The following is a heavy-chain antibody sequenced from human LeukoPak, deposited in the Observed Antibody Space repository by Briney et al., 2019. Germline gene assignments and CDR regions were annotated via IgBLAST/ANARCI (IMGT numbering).Heavy chain of an antibody. Sequence: SETLSLTCTVSGSSINNYYWSWIRQPPGKGLEWIGYIYYSGTNKYNPSLSSRVTISVDTSKNQFSLNLTSVTAADTAVYYCAREGIRGSYYTDWGQGTLVIVSS. V-gene: IGHV4-59*01. CDR1: GSSINNYY. CDR2: IYYSGTN. D-gene: IGHD1-26*01. CDR3: AREGIRGSYYTD. J-gene: IGHJ1*01.